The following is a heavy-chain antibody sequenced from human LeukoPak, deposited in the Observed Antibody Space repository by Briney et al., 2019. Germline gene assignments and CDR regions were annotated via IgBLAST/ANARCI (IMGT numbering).Heavy chain of an antibody. D-gene: IGHD6-19*01. Sequence: GGSLRLSCAASGVTFSSYEMNWVRQAPGKGLGCGSYISSSGSTIYYADSVKGRFTISRDNAKNSLYLQMNSLRAEDTAVYYCARDAVAAQFDYWGQGTLVTVSS. V-gene: IGHV3-48*03. CDR3: ARDAVAAQFDY. CDR1: GVTFSSYE. CDR2: ISSSGSTI. J-gene: IGHJ4*02.